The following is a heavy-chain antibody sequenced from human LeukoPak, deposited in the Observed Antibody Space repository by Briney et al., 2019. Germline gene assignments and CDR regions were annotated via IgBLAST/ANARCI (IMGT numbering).Heavy chain of an antibody. J-gene: IGHJ6*02. CDR3: ARVAGDRYYYYYGMDV. V-gene: IGHV3-53*01. CDR1: GFTVSSNY. D-gene: IGHD2-21*01. CDR2: IYSGGST. Sequence: PGGSLRLSCAASGFTVSSNYMSWVRQAPGKGLEWVSVIYSGGSTYYADSVKGRFTISRDNSKNTLYLQMNSLRAEDTAVYYCARVAGDRYYYYYGMDVWGQGTTVTVSS.